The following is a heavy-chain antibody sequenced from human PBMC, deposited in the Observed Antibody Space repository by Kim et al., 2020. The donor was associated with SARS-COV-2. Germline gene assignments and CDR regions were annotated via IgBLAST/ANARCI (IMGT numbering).Heavy chain of an antibody. CDR3: ARDIDYYFDY. CDR2: GT. D-gene: IGHD3-9*01. V-gene: IGHV1-2*02. Sequence: GTNWAQKFQGRVTLTRDTSISTVYMEVNRLGSDDTAVYYCARDIDYYFDYWGQGTLVTVSS. J-gene: IGHJ4*02.